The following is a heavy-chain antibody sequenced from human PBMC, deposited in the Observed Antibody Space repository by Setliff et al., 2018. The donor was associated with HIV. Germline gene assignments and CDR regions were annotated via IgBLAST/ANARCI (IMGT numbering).Heavy chain of an antibody. CDR1: GFTFDDYA. Sequence: PGGSLRLSCAASGFTFDDYAMHWVRQAPGKGLEWVSTIGAVGSPTFYADSVRGRFTISRDSSKNTLYLQMNSLRAEDTAVYYCAKGSKEQWLVPGRLNYFDYWGQGTLVTVSS. J-gene: IGHJ4*02. CDR2: IGAVGSPT. CDR3: AKGSKEQWLVPGRLNYFDY. V-gene: IGHV3-23*01. D-gene: IGHD6-19*01.